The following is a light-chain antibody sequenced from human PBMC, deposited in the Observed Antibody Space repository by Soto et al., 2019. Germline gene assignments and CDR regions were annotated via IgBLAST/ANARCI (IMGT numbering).Light chain of an antibody. CDR3: QQYGSSIQT. CDR1: ENVSSNL. CDR2: GAS. V-gene: IGKV3-20*01. J-gene: IGKJ1*01. Sequence: EIMLTQSPGTLSLSPGERATLSCRASENVSSNLLVWYQQHPGQAPRLLIYGASSSATGIPDRFSGSGSGTDFTLTISRLEPEDCAVYYCQQYGSSIQTFGQGTKVDIK.